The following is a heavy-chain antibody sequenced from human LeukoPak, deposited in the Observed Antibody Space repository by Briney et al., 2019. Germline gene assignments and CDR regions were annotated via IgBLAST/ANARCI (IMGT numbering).Heavy chain of an antibody. CDR1: GFTFTTCG. Sequence: PGGSLRLSCVASGFTFTTCGMHWVRQAPGKGLEWVAIIWYDGSNEYYADSVKGRFTISRDNSKNSLYLQMNSLRAEDTAVYYCAAGEPYVYWGQGALVTVSS. J-gene: IGHJ4*02. V-gene: IGHV3-33*01. CDR2: IWYDGSNE. D-gene: IGHD1-14*01. CDR3: AAGEPYVY.